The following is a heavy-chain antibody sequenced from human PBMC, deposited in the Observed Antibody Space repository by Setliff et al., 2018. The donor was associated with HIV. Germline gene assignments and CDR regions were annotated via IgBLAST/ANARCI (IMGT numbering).Heavy chain of an antibody. Sequence: ASVKVSCKASDYNFDSFAVIWVRQTPEKGLEWVSAISPGSDITYYADSVKGRFTISRDDAKNMLFLQMNSLTPEDTAIYYCAKPTSGLYPRSFDSWGQGTKVTVSS. CDR2: ISPGSDIT. V-gene: IGHV3-23*01. CDR1: DYNFDSFA. J-gene: IGHJ3*01. D-gene: IGHD1-26*01. CDR3: AKPTSGLYPRSFDS.